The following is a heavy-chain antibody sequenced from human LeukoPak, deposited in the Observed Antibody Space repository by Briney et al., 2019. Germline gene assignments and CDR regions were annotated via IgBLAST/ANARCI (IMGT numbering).Heavy chain of an antibody. CDR1: GFTVSSNS. CDR3: VRGGASRPDF. V-gene: IGHV3-48*01. D-gene: IGHD6-6*01. Sequence: GGSLRLSCTVSGFTVSSNSMNWVRQAPGKGLEWVSYISASRSSISYADSVKGRFTISRDNAMNSLYLQLNSLRPEDTAIYYCVRGGASRPDFWGQGTLVTVSS. CDR2: ISASRSSI. J-gene: IGHJ4*02.